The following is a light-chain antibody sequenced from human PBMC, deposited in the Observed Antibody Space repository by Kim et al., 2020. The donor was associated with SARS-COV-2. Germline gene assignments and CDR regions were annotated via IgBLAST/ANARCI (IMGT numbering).Light chain of an antibody. CDR2: SAS. CDR1: QRVTSSY. CDR3: QQYGDPPGT. J-gene: IGKJ1*01. Sequence: SPGERATRSCRASQRVTSSYVAWYQQKPGQAPRLLIYSASSRANGIPDRFSGSGSGADFTLTISRLEPEDFAVYYCQQYGDPPGTFGQGTKVDIK. V-gene: IGKV3-20*01.